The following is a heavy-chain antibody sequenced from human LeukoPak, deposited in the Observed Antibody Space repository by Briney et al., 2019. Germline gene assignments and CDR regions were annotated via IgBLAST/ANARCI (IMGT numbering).Heavy chain of an antibody. V-gene: IGHV4-59*08. CDR1: GGSFSSYY. D-gene: IGHD1-14*01. Sequence: SETLSLTCSVSGGSFSSYYWSWIRQSPGKGLEWIGYIHNSGRTNYNPPRKRRVTGFVDTSKNQVSLRLSSVTAADTAVYYCARHGTISSESYFDYWGQGAPVTVSS. J-gene: IGHJ4*02. CDR3: ARHGTISSESYFDY. CDR2: IHNSGRT.